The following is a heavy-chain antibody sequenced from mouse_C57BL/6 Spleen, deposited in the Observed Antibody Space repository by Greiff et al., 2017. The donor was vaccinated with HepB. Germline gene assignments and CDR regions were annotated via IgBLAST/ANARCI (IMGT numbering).Heavy chain of an antibody. Sequence: VQLQQSGAELVMPGASVKLSCKASGYTFTSYWMDWVKQRPGQGLEWIGEIDPSDSYTNYNQKFKGKSTLTVDKSSSTAYMQLSSLTSEDSAVYYCARRAYYGSSMDYWGQGTSVTVSS. V-gene: IGHV1-69*01. CDR2: IDPSDSYT. J-gene: IGHJ4*01. CDR1: GYTFTSYW. CDR3: ARRAYYGSSMDY. D-gene: IGHD1-1*01.